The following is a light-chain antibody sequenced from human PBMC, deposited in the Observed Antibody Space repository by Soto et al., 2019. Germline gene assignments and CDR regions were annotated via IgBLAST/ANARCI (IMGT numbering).Light chain of an antibody. Sequence: EIVLTQSPGTLSLSPGERATLSCRASQSVSSAYLAWYQQKPGQAPRLLIYGASSRATGIPDRFSGSGSGTGFTLTIGRLEPEDFAVYYCQQYGRSPAWTFGQGTQVEIK. CDR3: QQYGRSPAWT. V-gene: IGKV3-20*01. J-gene: IGKJ1*01. CDR2: GAS. CDR1: QSVSSAY.